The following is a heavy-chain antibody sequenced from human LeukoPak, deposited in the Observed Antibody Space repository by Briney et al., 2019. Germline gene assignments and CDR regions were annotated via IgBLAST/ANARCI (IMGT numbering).Heavy chain of an antibody. CDR1: GFTFSDYT. CDR2: ISSTSTYI. D-gene: IGHD5-12*01. CDR3: ARSIVATEYMDV. J-gene: IGHJ6*03. Sequence: GGSLRLSCAASGFTFSDYTMHWVRQAPGKGLEWVSSISSTSTYIYYADSVKGRFIISRDNAKNSLYLQMNSLRAEDTAVYYCARSIVATEYMDVWGKGTTVTVSS. V-gene: IGHV3-21*01.